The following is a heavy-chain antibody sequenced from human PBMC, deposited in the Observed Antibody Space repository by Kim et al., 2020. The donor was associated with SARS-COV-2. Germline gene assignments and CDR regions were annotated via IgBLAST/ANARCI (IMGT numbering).Heavy chain of an antibody. J-gene: IGHJ4*02. CDR2: IWYDGQTK. V-gene: IGHV3-33*06. CDR3: AKESVGPITTSALHY. Sequence: GGSLRLSCVGSGFNISLYGTHWVRQAPGKGLEWVATIWYDGQTKYYAESMKGRFTISRDNSKNTVYLQMNSLGPGDTAFYYCAKESVGPITTSALHYWGQGTLVTVPS. CDR1: GFNISLYG. D-gene: IGHD4-4*01.